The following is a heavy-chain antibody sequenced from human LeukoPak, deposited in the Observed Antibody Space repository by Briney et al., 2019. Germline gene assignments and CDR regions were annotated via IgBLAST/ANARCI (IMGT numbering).Heavy chain of an antibody. V-gene: IGHV1-69*13. D-gene: IGHD3-3*01. J-gene: IGHJ4*02. Sequence: SVKVSCKASGGTFSSYTISWVRQAPGQGLEWMGGIIPIFGTANYAQKFQGRVTITADESTSTAYMELSSLRSEDTAVYYCARGLPYLLEWLLNYWGQGTLVTVSS. CDR2: IIPIFGTA. CDR3: ARGLPYLLEWLLNY. CDR1: GGTFSSYT.